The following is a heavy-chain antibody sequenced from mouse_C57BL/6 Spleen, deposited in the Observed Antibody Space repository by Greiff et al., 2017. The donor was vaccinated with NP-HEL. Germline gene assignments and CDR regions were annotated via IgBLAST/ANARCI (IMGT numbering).Heavy chain of an antibody. J-gene: IGHJ2*01. CDR1: GYTFTDYE. CDR3: TRFDYDGGDFDY. D-gene: IGHD2-4*01. CDR2: IDPETGGT. V-gene: IGHV1-15*01. Sequence: VQLQESGAELVRPGASVTLSCKASGYTFTDYEMHWVKQTPVHGLEWIGAIDPETGGTAYNQKFKGKAILTADKSSSTAYMELRSLTSEDSAVYYCTRFDYDGGDFDYWGQGTTLTVSS.